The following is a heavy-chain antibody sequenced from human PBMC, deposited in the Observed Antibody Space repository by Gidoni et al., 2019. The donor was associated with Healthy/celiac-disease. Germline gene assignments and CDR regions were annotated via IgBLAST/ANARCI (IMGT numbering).Heavy chain of an antibody. CDR1: GGTFSSYT. Sequence: QVQLVQSGAEVKKPGSSVKVSCKASGGTFSSYTISWVRQAPGQGLEWMGRIIPILGIANYAQKFQGRVTITADKSTSTAYMELSSLRSEDTAVYYCARDQIAAAGRGFDYWGQGTLVTVSS. CDR2: IIPILGIA. D-gene: IGHD6-13*01. CDR3: ARDQIAAAGRGFDY. J-gene: IGHJ4*02. V-gene: IGHV1-69*08.